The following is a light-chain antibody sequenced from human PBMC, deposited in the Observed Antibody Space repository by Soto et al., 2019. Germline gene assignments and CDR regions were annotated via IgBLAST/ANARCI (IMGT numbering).Light chain of an antibody. Sequence: EIVLTQSPGTLSLSPGERATLSCRASQSVISNYLAWYQQKPGQPPRLLIYGASTRATGIPDRFSGSGSGTDFTLTISRLEPEDFAVYYCQQFSSYPLTFGGGTKVEIK. CDR2: GAS. V-gene: IGKV3-20*01. J-gene: IGKJ4*01. CDR3: QQFSSYPLT. CDR1: QSVISNY.